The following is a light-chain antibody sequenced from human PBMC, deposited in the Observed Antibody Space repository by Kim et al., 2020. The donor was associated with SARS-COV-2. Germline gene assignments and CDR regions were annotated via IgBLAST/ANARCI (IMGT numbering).Light chain of an antibody. CDR3: QHRGNWPT. V-gene: IGKV3-11*01. Sequence: LSLSPGGSAPLSCRAGQTVRSYLAWYQQKPGQAPRLLIHDASERATGIPARFTGSGSGTDFTLTISSLEPDDFAVYYCQHRGNWPTFGGGTKIEIK. CDR2: DAS. CDR1: QTVRSY. J-gene: IGKJ4*01.